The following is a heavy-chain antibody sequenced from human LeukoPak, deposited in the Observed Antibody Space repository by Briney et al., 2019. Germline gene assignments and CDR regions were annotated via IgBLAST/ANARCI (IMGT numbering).Heavy chain of an antibody. V-gene: IGHV1-46*01. CDR2: INPSGGST. CDR1: GYTFTSYY. Sequence: GASVKVSCEASGYTFTSYYMHWVRQAPGQGLEWMGIINPSGGSTSYAQKFQGRVTMTRDTSTSTVYMELSGLRSEDTAVYYCARRQVTIFGVVIPFDYWGQGTLVTVSS. J-gene: IGHJ4*02. CDR3: ARRQVTIFGVVIPFDY. D-gene: IGHD3-3*01.